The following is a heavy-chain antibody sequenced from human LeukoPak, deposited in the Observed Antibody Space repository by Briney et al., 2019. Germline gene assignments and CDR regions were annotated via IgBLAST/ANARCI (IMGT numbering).Heavy chain of an antibody. J-gene: IGHJ5*02. CDR3: ARAYSRNRFDP. CDR2: ISDDGSTT. V-gene: IGHV3-74*01. CDR1: GFTFSSSW. Sequence: PGGSLRLSCAASGFTFSSSWMHWVRQAAGKGLVWVSRISDDGSTTTYADSVKGRFTVSRDNAKNTLHLQMNSLRAEDTAVYYCARAYSRNRFDPWGRGTLVTVSS. D-gene: IGHD5-12*01.